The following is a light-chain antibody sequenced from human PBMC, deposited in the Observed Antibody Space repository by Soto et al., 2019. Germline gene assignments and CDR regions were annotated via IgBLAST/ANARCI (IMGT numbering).Light chain of an antibody. CDR3: QQYADWPLT. CDR2: GAS. J-gene: IGKJ1*01. CDR1: QTISNY. V-gene: IGKV3-15*01. Sequence: MTQSPSSLSASLGDRVTITCRASQTISNYLNWYQQKPGQAPRLLIYGASTRATGIPARFSGSGAGTEFTLTISSLQSGDFAVYYCQQYADWPLTFGQGTKVEIK.